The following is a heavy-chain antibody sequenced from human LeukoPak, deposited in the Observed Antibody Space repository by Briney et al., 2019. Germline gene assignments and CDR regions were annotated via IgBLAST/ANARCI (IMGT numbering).Heavy chain of an antibody. V-gene: IGHV1-18*01. CDR2: ISAYNGNT. CDR1: GYTFTSYG. J-gene: IGHJ4*02. CDR3: ARDKQYSYGYDQFDY. D-gene: IGHD5-18*01. Sequence: GASVKVSCKASGYTFTSYGISWVRQAPGQGLEWMGWISAYNGNTNYAQKLQGRVTMTTDTSTSTAYMELRSLRSDDTAVYYCARDKQYSYGYDQFDYWGQGTLVTVSS.